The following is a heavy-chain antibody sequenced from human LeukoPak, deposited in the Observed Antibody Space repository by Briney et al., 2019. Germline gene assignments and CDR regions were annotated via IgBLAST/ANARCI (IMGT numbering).Heavy chain of an antibody. CDR2: INTNTGNP. V-gene: IGHV7-4-1*02. D-gene: IGHD5-18*01. CDR3: ARGEGETAMVTSFDY. CDR1: GYTFTSYG. J-gene: IGHJ4*02. Sequence: ASVKVSCKASGYTFTSYGMNWVRQAPGQGLEWMGWINTNTGNPTYAQGSTGRFVFSLDTSVSTAYLQISSLKAEDTAVYYCARGEGETAMVTSFDYWGQGTLVTVSS.